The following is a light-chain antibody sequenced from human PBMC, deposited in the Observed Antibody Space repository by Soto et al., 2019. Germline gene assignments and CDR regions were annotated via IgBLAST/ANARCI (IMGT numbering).Light chain of an antibody. CDR2: AAS. V-gene: IGKV1-39*01. J-gene: IGKJ2*02. Sequence: DIQMTQSPSSLSASVGDRVTITCRASQSISTYLNWYQQKVGKAPKLLIYAASSLQRGVPSRFRGSGSSTDFTLTISSLQPKDFTTYYYQQSYSTPRTFGQGTKLQIK. CDR3: QQSYSTPRT. CDR1: QSISTY.